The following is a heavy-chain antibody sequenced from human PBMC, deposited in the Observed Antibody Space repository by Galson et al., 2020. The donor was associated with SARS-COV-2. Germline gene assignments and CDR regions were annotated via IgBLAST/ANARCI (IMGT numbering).Heavy chain of an antibody. D-gene: IGHD1-26*01. CDR2: INPNSGGT. CDR1: GYTFTGYY. Sequence: ASVKVSCKASGYTFTGYYMHWVRQAPGQGLEWMGRINPNSGGTNYAQKFQGRVTMTRDTSISTAYMELSRLRSDDTAVYYCASPYDGAFDAFDSWGQGTMVTVSS. CDR3: ASPYDGAFDAFDS. J-gene: IGHJ3*02. V-gene: IGHV1-2*06.